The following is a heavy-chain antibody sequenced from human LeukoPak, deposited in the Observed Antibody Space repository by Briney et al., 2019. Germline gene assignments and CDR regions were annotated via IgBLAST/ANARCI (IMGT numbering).Heavy chain of an antibody. CDR2: ISSSSSYI. D-gene: IGHD5-12*01. CDR3: LLDIVATGDY. V-gene: IGHV3-21*01. J-gene: IGHJ4*02. Sequence: GFLRLFCATSGIHFRCQNIDLVRLASGEGPEWVSSISSSSSYIYYADSVKGRFTISRDNAKNSLYLQMNSLRAEDTAVYYCLLDIVATGDYWGQGTLVTVSS. CDR1: GIHFRCQN.